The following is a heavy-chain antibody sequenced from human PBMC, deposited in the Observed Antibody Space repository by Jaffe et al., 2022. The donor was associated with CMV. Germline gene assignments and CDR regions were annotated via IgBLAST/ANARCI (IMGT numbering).Heavy chain of an antibody. CDR1: GGSISSYY. J-gene: IGHJ2*01. CDR2: IYYSGST. V-gene: IGHV4-59*01. D-gene: IGHD2-15*01. Sequence: QVQLQESGPGLVKPSETLSLTCTVSGGSISSYYWSWIRQPPGKGLEWIGYIYYSGSTNYNPSLKSRVTISVDTSKNQFSLKLSSVTAADTAVYYCARGRGRDGYWYFDLWGRGTLVTVSS. CDR3: ARGRGRDGYWYFDL.